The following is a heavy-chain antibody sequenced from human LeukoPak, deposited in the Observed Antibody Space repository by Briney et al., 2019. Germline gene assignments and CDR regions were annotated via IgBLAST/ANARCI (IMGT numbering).Heavy chain of an antibody. CDR2: INPSGGST. CDR3: AAVAPRYYFDY. CDR1: GYTFTSYY. Sequence: ASVKVSCKASGYTFTSYYMHWVRQAPGQGLEWMGIINPSGGSTSYAQKFQGRVTMTRDMSTSTVYMELSSLRSEDTAVYYCAAVAPRYYFDYWGQGTLVTVSS. J-gene: IGHJ4*02. D-gene: IGHD6-19*01. V-gene: IGHV1-46*01.